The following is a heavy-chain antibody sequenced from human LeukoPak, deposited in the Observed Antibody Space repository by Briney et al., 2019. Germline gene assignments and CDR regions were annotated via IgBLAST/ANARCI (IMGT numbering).Heavy chain of an antibody. Sequence: PSETLSLTCTVSGGSISSSSYYWGWIRQAPGKGLEWIGSIYYSGSSYNNPSLKSRDTISVDTSKNQFSLKLSSVTAADTAVYYCAREGYFGSGSYYTSPLDYWGQGTLVTVSS. CDR3: AREGYFGSGSYYTSPLDY. CDR2: IYYSGSS. CDR1: GGSISSSSYY. D-gene: IGHD3-10*01. V-gene: IGHV4-39*02. J-gene: IGHJ4*02.